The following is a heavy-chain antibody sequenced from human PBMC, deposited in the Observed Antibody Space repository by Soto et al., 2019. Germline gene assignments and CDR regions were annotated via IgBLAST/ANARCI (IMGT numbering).Heavy chain of an antibody. Sequence: GGSLRLSCAASGFTLNDHYMDWVRQAPGKGLEWVANIKEDGSEKHYVDSVKGRFTISRDNRKNSLHLQMDSVRAEDTAVYYCARALYYYDTSGIYYFDYWGQGTLVTVSS. CDR1: GFTLNDHY. CDR3: ARALYYYDTSGIYYFDY. V-gene: IGHV3-7*01. J-gene: IGHJ4*02. D-gene: IGHD3-22*01. CDR2: IKEDGSEK.